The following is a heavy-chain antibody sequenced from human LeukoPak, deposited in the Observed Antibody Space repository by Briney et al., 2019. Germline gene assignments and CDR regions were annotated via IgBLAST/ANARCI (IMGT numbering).Heavy chain of an antibody. V-gene: IGHV3-11*01. D-gene: IGHD3-10*01. J-gene: IGHJ4*02. CDR3: ARGPPYGSGKFGPFDY. Sequence: GGSLRLSCAASGFTFSDYYMTWIRQAPGKGLEWVSYINSSGYTIYYADSVKGRFTISRDNAKNSLYLQMNSLRTEDTAVYYCARGPPYGSGKFGPFDYWGQGTLVTVSS. CDR1: GFTFSDYY. CDR2: INSSGYTI.